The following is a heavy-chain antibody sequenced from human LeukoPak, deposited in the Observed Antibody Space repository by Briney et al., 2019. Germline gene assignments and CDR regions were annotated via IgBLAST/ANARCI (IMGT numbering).Heavy chain of an antibody. CDR1: GYTFTSYY. CDR2: INPSGGST. CDR3: ARCTRYYYDSSGYYPAEFDP. Sequence: ASVKVSCKASGYTFTSYYMHWVRQAPGQGLEWMGIINPSGGSTSYAQKFQGRVTMTRDTSTSTVYMELSSLRSEDTAVYYCARCTRYYYDSSGYYPAEFDPWGQGTLVTVSS. J-gene: IGHJ5*02. V-gene: IGHV1-46*01. D-gene: IGHD3-22*01.